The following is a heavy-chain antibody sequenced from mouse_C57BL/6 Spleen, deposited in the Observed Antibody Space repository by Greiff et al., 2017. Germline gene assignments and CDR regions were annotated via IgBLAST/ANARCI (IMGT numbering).Heavy chain of an antibody. CDR1: GYAFSSSW. Sequence: LVESGPELVKPGASVKISCKASGYAFSSSWMNWVKQRPGKGLEWIGRIYPGDGDTNYNGKFKGKATLTADKSSSTAYMQISSLTAEDSAVYFCARGAYDYDAVDYWGQGTTLTVSS. CDR2: IYPGDGDT. CDR3: ARGAYDYDAVDY. D-gene: IGHD2-4*01. J-gene: IGHJ2*01. V-gene: IGHV1-82*01.